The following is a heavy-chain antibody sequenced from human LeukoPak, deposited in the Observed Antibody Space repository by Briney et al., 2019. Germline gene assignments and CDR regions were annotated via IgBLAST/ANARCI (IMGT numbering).Heavy chain of an antibody. CDR2: ISSSSSYI. D-gene: IGHD2-2*01. CDR3: ARDAHIVVVPAAPGGFDP. V-gene: IGHV3-21*01. CDR1: GFTFSSYS. Sequence: GSLRLSCAASGFTFSSYSMNWVRQAPGKGLEWVSSISSSSSYIYYADSVKGRFTISRDNAKNSLYLQMNSLRAEDTAVYYCARDAHIVVVPAAPGGFDPWGQGTLVTVSS. J-gene: IGHJ5*02.